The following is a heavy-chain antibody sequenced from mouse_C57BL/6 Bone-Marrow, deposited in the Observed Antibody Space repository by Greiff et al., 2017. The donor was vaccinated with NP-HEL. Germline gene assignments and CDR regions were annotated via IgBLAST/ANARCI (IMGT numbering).Heavy chain of an antibody. CDR2: ISSGGSYT. J-gene: IGHJ2*01. CDR3: ARYYYGLFDY. D-gene: IGHD1-1*01. Sequence: EVKVVESGGDLVKPGGSLKLSCAASGFTFSSYGMSWVRQTPDKRLEWVATISSGGSYTYYPDSVKGRFTISRDNAKNTLYLQMSSLKSEDTAMYYCARYYYGLFDYWGQGTTLTVSS. CDR1: GFTFSSYG. V-gene: IGHV5-6*01.